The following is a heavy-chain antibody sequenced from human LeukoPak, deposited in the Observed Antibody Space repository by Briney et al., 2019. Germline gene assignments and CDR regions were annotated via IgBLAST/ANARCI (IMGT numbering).Heavy chain of an antibody. Sequence: ASVKVSCKASGYTFTSYGISWVRQAPGQGLEWMGWISAYNGNTNYAQKLQGRVTMTTDTSTSTAYMELRSLRSDDTAVYYCSRAHSYSSDWSGYSDYWGQGTLVTVSS. D-gene: IGHD6-19*01. J-gene: IGHJ4*02. CDR3: SRAHSYSSDWSGYSDY. CDR1: GYTFTSYG. V-gene: IGHV1-18*01. CDR2: ISAYNGNT.